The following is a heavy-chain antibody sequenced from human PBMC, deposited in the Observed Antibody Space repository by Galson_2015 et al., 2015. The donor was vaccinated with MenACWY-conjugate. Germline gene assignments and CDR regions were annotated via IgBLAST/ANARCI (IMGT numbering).Heavy chain of an antibody. CDR3: AKASFGVTIGEVFACDS. CDR1: GFTFSTFG. CDR2: ISTSGSRT. D-gene: IGHD3-3*01. J-gene: IGHJ3*01. Sequence: SLRLSCAVSGFTFSTFGMSWVRQAPGKGLEWVAAISTSGSRTYYADSVKGRFIISRDNSDNSLYLQMNSLRAEDTAVYYCAKASFGVTIGEVFACDSWGQGTMITVSS. V-gene: IGHV3-23*01.